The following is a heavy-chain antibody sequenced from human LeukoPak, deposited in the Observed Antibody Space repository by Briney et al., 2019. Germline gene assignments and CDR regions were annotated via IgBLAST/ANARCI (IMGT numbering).Heavy chain of an antibody. J-gene: IGHJ5*02. Sequence: GGSLRLSCAASGFTFSSYSMNWVRQAPGKGLEWVSSISSSSYIYYADSVKGRFTISRDNAKNSLYLQMNSLRAEDTAVYYCARDSSSWITYNWFDPWGQGTLVTVSS. CDR3: ARDSSSWITYNWFDP. D-gene: IGHD6-13*01. V-gene: IGHV3-21*01. CDR1: GFTFSSYS. CDR2: ISSSSYI.